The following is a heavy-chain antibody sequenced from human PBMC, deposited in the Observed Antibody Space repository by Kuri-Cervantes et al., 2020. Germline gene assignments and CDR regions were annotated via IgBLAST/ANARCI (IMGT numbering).Heavy chain of an antibody. CDR1: GYTLTELS. J-gene: IGHJ4*02. CDR3: ARSALGGYNYRLNY. CDR2: FDPEDGET. Sequence: ASVKVSCKVSGYTLTELSMHWVRQAPGKGLEWMGGFDPEDGETTYAQKFQGRVTMTEDTSTDTAYMELSSLRSEDTAVYYCARSALGGYNYRLNYWGQGTLVTVPQ. D-gene: IGHD5-24*01. V-gene: IGHV1-24*01.